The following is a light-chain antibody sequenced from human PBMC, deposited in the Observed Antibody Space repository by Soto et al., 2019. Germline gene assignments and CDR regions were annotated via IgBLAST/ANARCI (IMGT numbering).Light chain of an antibody. CDR3: SSYTTSSTLV. J-gene: IGLJ2*01. Sequence: QSVLTQPPSVSGSPGQSVTISCTGTSSDVGYYNRVSWYQQPPGTAPKLMVFEVSNRPSGVPDRFSGSKSGNAASLTISGLQAEDEADYYCSSYTTSSTLVFGGGTKLTAL. V-gene: IGLV2-18*02. CDR1: SSDVGYYNR. CDR2: EVS.